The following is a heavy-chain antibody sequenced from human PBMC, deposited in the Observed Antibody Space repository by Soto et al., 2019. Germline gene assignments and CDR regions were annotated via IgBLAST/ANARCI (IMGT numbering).Heavy chain of an antibody. Sequence: GASVKVSCRASGYPFTSYYMHWVRKAPGQGLEWMGIINPSGGSTSYAQKFQGRVTMTRDTSTSTVYMELSSLRSEDTAVYYCARWSGDYYYFDYWGQGTLVTVSS. CDR2: INPSGGST. J-gene: IGHJ4*02. V-gene: IGHV1-46*01. CDR3: ARWSGDYYYFDY. CDR1: GYPFTSYY. D-gene: IGHD3-10*01.